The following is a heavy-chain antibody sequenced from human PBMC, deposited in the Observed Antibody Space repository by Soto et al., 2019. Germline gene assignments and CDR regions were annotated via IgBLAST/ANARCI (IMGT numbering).Heavy chain of an antibody. Sequence: QVQLVESGGGVVQPGRSLRLSCVASGFAFSTYGIHWVRQAPGKGLEWVAVIWYDGSIKYYADSVEGRFTISRDNSKNTLYLRMNGLRADDTAVYYCARASGPFDYWGKGTQVTVSS. CDR1: GFAFSTYG. J-gene: IGHJ4*02. V-gene: IGHV3-33*01. CDR3: ARASGPFDY. CDR2: IWYDGSIK. D-gene: IGHD5-12*01.